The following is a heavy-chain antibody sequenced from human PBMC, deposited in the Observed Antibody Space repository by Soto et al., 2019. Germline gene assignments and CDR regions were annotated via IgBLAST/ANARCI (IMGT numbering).Heavy chain of an antibody. CDR3: ARDRRHRGMDV. CDR1: GFTFCSYG. V-gene: IGHV3-48*02. CDR2: ISSSSFTI. Sequence: EVQLVEWGGGFVQPGVSLRHSCVASGFTFCSYGINWVRQAPGKGLEWISYISSSSFTISYADSVKGRFTISRDNAKDSLYLQMNSLRDEDTAVYYCARDRRHRGMDVWGHGTTLIVSS. J-gene: IGHJ6*02.